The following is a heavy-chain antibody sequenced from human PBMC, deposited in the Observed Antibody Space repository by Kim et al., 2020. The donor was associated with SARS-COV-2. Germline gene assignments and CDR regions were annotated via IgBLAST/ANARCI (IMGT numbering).Heavy chain of an antibody. D-gene: IGHD3-10*01. J-gene: IGHJ4*02. Sequence: NSVKGRFTISRDNSKNTLYLQMGSLRAEDMAVYYCATSPLYGSGSYYFDYWGQGTLVTVSS. CDR3: ATSPLYGSGSYYFDY. V-gene: IGHV3-64*01.